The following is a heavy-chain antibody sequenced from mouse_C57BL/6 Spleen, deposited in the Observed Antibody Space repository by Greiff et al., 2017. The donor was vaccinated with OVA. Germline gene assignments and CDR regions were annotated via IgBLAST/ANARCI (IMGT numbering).Heavy chain of an antibody. J-gene: IGHJ1*03. D-gene: IGHD2-5*01. CDR1: GYTFTSYW. V-gene: IGHV1-69*01. CDR2: IDPSDSYT. CDR3: ARGDYYSNHWYFDV. Sequence: QVQLQQPGAELVMPGASVKLSCKASGYTFTSYWMHWVKQRPGQGLEWIGEIDPSDSYTNYNQKFKGKSTLTVDKSSSTAYMQLSSLTSEDSAVYYCARGDYYSNHWYFDVWGTGTTVTVSS.